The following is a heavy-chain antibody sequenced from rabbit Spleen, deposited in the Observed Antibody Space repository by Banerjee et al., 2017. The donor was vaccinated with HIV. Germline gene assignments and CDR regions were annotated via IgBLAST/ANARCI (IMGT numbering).Heavy chain of an antibody. CDR2: IYTGSGTT. CDR3: ARDLVAVIGWNFNL. V-gene: IGHV1S45*01. Sequence: QEQLEESGGDLVKPEGSLTLTCTASGFSFSSSYWICWVRQAPGKGLEWIGCIYTGSGTTYYASWAKGRFTISKTSSTTVTLQMTSLTAADTATYFCARDLVAVIGWNFNLWGQGTLVTVS. D-gene: IGHD1-1*01. CDR1: GFSFSSSYW. J-gene: IGHJ4*01.